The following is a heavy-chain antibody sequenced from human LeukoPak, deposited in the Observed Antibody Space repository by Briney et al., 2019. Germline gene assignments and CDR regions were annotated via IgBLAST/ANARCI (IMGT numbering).Heavy chain of an antibody. J-gene: IGHJ4*02. CDR2: IIPIFGTA. D-gene: IGHD3-10*01. V-gene: IGHV1-69*05. Sequence: SVKVSCKASGGTFSSYAISWVRQAPGQGLEWMGGIIPIFGTANYAQKFQGRVTITTDESTSTAYMELSSLRSEDTAVYYCARDVALLWFGEPLDYWGQGTLVTVSS. CDR1: GGTFSSYA. CDR3: ARDVALLWFGEPLDY.